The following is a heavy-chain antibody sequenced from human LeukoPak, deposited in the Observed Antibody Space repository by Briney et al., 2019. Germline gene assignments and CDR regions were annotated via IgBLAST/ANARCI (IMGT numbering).Heavy chain of an antibody. J-gene: IGHJ4*02. CDR2: IIHRGRT. D-gene: IGHD4-11*01. V-gene: IGHV4-34*01. Sequence: PSETLSLTCAVYGGFFSGYYWSWIRQPPGKGLEWSGEIIHRGRTNYNPSLKSRVTISVDTSKNQFSLKLSSVTAADTAVYYCATGVTTFAYWGQGTLVTVSS. CDR3: ATGVTTFAY. CDR1: GGFFSGYY.